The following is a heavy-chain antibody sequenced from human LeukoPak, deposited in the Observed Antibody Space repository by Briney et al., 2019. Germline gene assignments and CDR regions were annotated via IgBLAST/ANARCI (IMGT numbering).Heavy chain of an antibody. J-gene: IGHJ6*03. V-gene: IGHV3-21*01. CDR3: ARDPYSGNYGNYYYYYMDV. Sequence: GGSLRLSCAASGFTVSSNYMSWVRQAPGKGLEWVSSITSTSSYIYYADSVKGRFTISRDNAKNSLYLQMNSLRAEDTALYFCARDPYSGNYGNYYYYYMDVWGKGTTVTISS. D-gene: IGHD1-26*01. CDR2: ITSTSSYI. CDR1: GFTVSSNY.